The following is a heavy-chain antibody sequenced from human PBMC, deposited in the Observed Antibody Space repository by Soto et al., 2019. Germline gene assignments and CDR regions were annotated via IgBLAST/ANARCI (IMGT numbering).Heavy chain of an antibody. D-gene: IGHD6-19*01. CDR1: GYTFTSYG. Sequence: ASVKVSCKASGYTFTSYGISWVRQAPGQGLEWMGWISAYNGNTNYAQKLQGRVTMTTNTSTSTAYMELSSLRSEDTAVYYCAKAGYSSGWYSYWGQGTLVTVSS. J-gene: IGHJ4*02. CDR2: ISAYNGNT. CDR3: AKAGYSSGWYSY. V-gene: IGHV1-18*01.